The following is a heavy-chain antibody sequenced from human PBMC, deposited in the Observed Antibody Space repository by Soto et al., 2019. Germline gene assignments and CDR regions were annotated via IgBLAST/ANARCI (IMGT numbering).Heavy chain of an antibody. D-gene: IGHD2-21*02. CDR2: ISSSSSYI. V-gene: IGHV3-21*01. Sequence: PGGSLRLSCAASGVTFSSYSMNWVRRAPRKGLEWVSSISSSSSYIYYADSVKGRFTISRDNAKNSLYLQMNSLRAEDTAVYYSDGGYYPTESSGDYYYYGMDVVGKETMDTVFS. J-gene: IGHJ6*04. CDR3: DGGYYPTESSGDYYYYGMDV. CDR1: GVTFSSYS.